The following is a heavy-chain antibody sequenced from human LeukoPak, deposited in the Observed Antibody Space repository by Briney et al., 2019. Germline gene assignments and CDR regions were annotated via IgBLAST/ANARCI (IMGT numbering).Heavy chain of an antibody. CDR1: GFTFSSYE. D-gene: IGHD3-10*01. CDR3: ATSRRGFGGLWGY. V-gene: IGHV3-48*03. J-gene: IGHJ4*02. CDR2: INSGGSTI. Sequence: GGSLRLSCAASGFTFSSYEMNWVRQAPGKGLEWVSYINSGGSTIYYADSVKGRFTISTDNAKKSLYLQMNSLRAEDTAVYYCATSRRGFGGLWGYWGQGTLVTVSS.